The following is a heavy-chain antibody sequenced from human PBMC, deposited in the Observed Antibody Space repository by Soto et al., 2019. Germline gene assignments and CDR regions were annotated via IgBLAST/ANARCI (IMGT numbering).Heavy chain of an antibody. CDR1: GGSFNGYS. V-gene: IGHV4-34*01. CDR2: TNHSGST. Sequence: PSETLSLTCAVYGGSFNGYSWSWIRQSPGKGLEWIGETNHSGSTNYNPSLKSRVTISVNTSKNQFSLRLTSVTPADTAVYYCARGLWLQKFDPWGQGTLVTVSS. D-gene: IGHD5-12*01. J-gene: IGHJ5*02. CDR3: ARGLWLQKFDP.